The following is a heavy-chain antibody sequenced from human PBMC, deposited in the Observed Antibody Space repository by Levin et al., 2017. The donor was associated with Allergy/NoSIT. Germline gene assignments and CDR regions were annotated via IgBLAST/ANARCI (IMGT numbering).Heavy chain of an antibody. CDR1: GFTFSDYY. D-gene: IGHD3-3*01. V-gene: IGHV3-11*01. CDR3: ARGHRDDYDFWSGYAGAFDI. J-gene: IGHJ3*02. CDR2: VSGSGATV. Sequence: GESLKISCAASGFTFSDYYMSWIRQAPGEGLEWVSYVSGSGATVYYGDSVKGRFTISRNNDKNSLYLQMNSLRAEDTAVYYCARGHRDDYDFWSGYAGAFDIWGLGTRVTVSS.